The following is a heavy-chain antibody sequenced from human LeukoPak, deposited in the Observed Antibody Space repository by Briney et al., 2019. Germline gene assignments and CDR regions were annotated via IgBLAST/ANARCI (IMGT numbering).Heavy chain of an antibody. CDR1: GLSFSNYG. Sequence: GRSLRLSCAASGLSFSNYGMHWVRQAPGKGLEWVALIIYDGYYKYYADSVKGRFTISRDDSKNTLYLQMNSLRAEDTAVYYCAKDLISMVRGSAMDVWGQGTTVTVSS. CDR2: IIYDGYYK. D-gene: IGHD3-10*01. CDR3: AKDLISMVRGSAMDV. V-gene: IGHV3-30*18. J-gene: IGHJ6*02.